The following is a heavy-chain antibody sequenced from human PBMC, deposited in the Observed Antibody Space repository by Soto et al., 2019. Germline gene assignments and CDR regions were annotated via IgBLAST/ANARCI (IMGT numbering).Heavy chain of an antibody. D-gene: IGHD3-10*01. CDR3: TREDSDGSGSYLPDY. Sequence: QVQLVQSGAEVKKPGSSVKVSCKASGGTFSSYAISWVRQAPGQWLEWMGGIIPIFGTANYAQKFQGRVTITADESTSTAYMELSSLRSEDTAVYSCTREDSDGSGSYLPDYWGQGTLVTVSS. V-gene: IGHV1-69*01. J-gene: IGHJ4*02. CDR1: GGTFSSYA. CDR2: IIPIFGTA.